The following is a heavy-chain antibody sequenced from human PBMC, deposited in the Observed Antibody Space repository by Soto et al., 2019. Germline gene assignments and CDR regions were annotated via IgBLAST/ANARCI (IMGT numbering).Heavy chain of an antibody. D-gene: IGHD6-19*01. J-gene: IGHJ4*02. V-gene: IGHV1-2*04. CDR3: ARAKDGYSSGWPRYYFDY. Sequence: GASVKVSCKASGYTFTGYYMHWVRQAPGQGLEWMGWINPNSGGTNYAQKFQGWVTMTRDTSISTAYMELSRLRSDDTAVYYCARAKDGYSSGWPRYYFDYWGQGTLVTVSS. CDR1: GYTFTGYY. CDR2: INPNSGGT.